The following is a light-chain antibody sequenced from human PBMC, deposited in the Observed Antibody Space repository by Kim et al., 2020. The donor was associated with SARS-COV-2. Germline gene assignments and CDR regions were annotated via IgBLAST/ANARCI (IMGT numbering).Light chain of an antibody. CDR3: QVWDSSSDW. V-gene: IGLV3-21*04. Sequence: SYELTQPPSVSVAPGKTASITCGGNNIGTKSVHWYQQKPGQAPVVVIYYDTERPSGIPERFSGSNSGNTATLTINRVEAGDEADYYCQVWDSSSDWFGGGTQLTVL. J-gene: IGLJ3*02. CDR1: NIGTKS. CDR2: YDT.